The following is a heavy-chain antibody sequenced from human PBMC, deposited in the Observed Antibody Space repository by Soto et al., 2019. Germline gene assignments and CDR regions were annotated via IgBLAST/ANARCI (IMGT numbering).Heavy chain of an antibody. D-gene: IGHD3-3*01. Sequence: EGSLRLSCAASGFTFSSYAMSWVRQAPGKGLEWVSAISGSGGSTYYADSVKGRFTISRDNSKNTLYLQMNSLRAEDTAVYYCAKGVDGITIFGVVPNMDVWGKGTTVTVSS. J-gene: IGHJ6*03. CDR3: AKGVDGITIFGVVPNMDV. CDR1: GFTFSSYA. V-gene: IGHV3-23*01. CDR2: ISGSGGST.